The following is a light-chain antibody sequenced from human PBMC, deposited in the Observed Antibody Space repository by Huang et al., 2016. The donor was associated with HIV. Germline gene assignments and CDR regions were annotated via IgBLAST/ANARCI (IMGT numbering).Light chain of an antibody. J-gene: IGKJ4*01. CDR1: QSVSSN. CDR3: QQYNNWPPLT. Sequence: EIVMTQSPATLSVSPGERATLSCRASQSVSSNLAWYQQKPGQAPRLLIYGASTRATGIPGRFSCSGSGTEFTLTISSLQSEDFAVYYCQQYNNWPPLTFGGGTKVEIK. V-gene: IGKV3-15*01. CDR2: GAS.